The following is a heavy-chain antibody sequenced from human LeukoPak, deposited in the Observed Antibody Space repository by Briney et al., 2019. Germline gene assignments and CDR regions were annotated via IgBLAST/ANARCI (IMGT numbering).Heavy chain of an antibody. Sequence: GGSLRLSCAASGFTFDDYAMHWVRQAPGKGLEWVSGISWNSGSIGYADSVKGRFTISRDNAKNSLYLQMNSLRAEDTALYYCAKDKGYSSSWTFDCWGQGTLVTVSS. D-gene: IGHD6-13*01. V-gene: IGHV3-9*01. CDR3: AKDKGYSSSWTFDC. CDR2: ISWNSGSI. J-gene: IGHJ4*02. CDR1: GFTFDDYA.